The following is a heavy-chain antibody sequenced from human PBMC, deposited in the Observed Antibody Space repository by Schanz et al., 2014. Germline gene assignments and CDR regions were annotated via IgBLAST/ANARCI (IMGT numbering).Heavy chain of an antibody. Sequence: EVQMLESGGGLVQPGGSLRLSCVASGFTFRRYGMSWVRQAPGKGLEWVSVIAGDGGGPNYVDSVKGRFTISRDNSDNTLYLQMNNLRAEDTAVYYCARDHPHRGVTGYYNDVWGQGTSVTVSS. CDR1: GFTFRRYG. V-gene: IGHV3-23*01. CDR2: IAGDGGGP. J-gene: IGHJ6*02. CDR3: ARDHPHRGVTGYYNDV. D-gene: IGHD3-9*01.